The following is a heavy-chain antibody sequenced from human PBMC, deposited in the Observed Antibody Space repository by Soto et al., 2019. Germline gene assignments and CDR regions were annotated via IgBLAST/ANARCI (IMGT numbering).Heavy chain of an antibody. CDR2: ITWNSGSI. J-gene: IGHJ4*01. Sequence: EVQLVESGGGLVQPGRSLKLSCAASGFTFHDYAMHWVRQGQGKGLEWVSGITWNSGSIDYADSVKGRFTISRDNAKNSLYLQINSLRPEYTALYYCAKDIREYSSGWTYFDYWGHGTLVTVSS. CDR3: AKDIREYSSGWTYFDY. V-gene: IGHV3-9*01. D-gene: IGHD6-19*01. CDR1: GFTFHDYA.